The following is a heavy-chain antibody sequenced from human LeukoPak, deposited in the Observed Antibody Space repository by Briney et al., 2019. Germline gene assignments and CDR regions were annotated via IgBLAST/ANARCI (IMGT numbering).Heavy chain of an antibody. D-gene: IGHD3-16*02. J-gene: IGHJ3*02. V-gene: IGHV3-21*01. CDR2: ISSSSSYI. CDR1: GFTFSSYS. Sequence: GGSLRLSCAASGFTFSSYSMNWVRRAPGKGLEWVSSISSSSSYIYYADSVKGRFTISRDNAKNSLYLQMNSLRAEDTAVYYCARDSDYVWGSYRDAFDIWGQGTMVTVSS. CDR3: ARDSDYVWGSYRDAFDI.